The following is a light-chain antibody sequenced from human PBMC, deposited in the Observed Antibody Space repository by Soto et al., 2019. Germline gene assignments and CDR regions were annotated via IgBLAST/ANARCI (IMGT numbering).Light chain of an antibody. J-gene: IGLJ1*01. V-gene: IGLV2-14*01. CDR1: SSDVGGYNY. Sequence: QSALTQPASVSGSPGQSITISCTGTSSDVGGYNYVSWYQHYPGKAPKLMIYEVSNRPSGVSNRFSGSKSGNTASLTISGLQTEDEADYYCTSYTSSSTRVFGTGTKVT. CDR3: TSYTSSSTRV. CDR2: EVS.